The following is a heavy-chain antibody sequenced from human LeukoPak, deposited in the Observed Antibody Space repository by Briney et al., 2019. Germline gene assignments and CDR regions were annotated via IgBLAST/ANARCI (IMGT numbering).Heavy chain of an antibody. CDR2: INSDGSTT. J-gene: IGHJ5*02. CDR1: GFTFNDYW. CDR3: ARGSRFGELLYGP. V-gene: IGHV3-74*01. Sequence: TGGSLRLSCAASGFTFNDYWMHWVRQAPGKGLVWVSRINSDGSTTSYADSVKGRFTISRDNAKNTLYLQMNSLRAEDTAVYYCARGSRFGELLYGPWGQGTRVTVSS. D-gene: IGHD3-10*01.